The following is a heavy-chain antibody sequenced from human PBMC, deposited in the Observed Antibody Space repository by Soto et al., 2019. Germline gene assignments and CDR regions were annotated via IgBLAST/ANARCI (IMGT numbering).Heavy chain of an antibody. Sequence: LRLSCEVSGFTFGSYGMSWVRQAPDKGLEWVSTIGIGADTYYADSVKGRFTISRDNSKNTLFLQMNSLRAEDTALYFCAKDGTTAGIHYFGMDVWGQGTTVTVSS. CDR3: AKDGTTAGIHYFGMDV. CDR2: IGIGADT. D-gene: IGHD2-2*02. CDR1: GFTFGSYG. J-gene: IGHJ6*02. V-gene: IGHV3-23*01.